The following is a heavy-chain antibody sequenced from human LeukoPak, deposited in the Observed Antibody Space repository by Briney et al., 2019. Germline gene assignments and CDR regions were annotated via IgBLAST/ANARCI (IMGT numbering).Heavy chain of an antibody. CDR1: GFTFSSYW. CDR3: AREDSGQNSGTYGMDV. Sequence: GGSLRLSCAASGFTFSSYWMSWVRQAPGKGLEWVANIKQDGSEKYYVDSVKGRFTVSRDNAKNSLYLQMNSLRAEDTAVYYCAREDSGQNSGTYGMDVWGQGATVTVSS. J-gene: IGHJ6*02. D-gene: IGHD1-26*01. CDR2: IKQDGSEK. V-gene: IGHV3-7*01.